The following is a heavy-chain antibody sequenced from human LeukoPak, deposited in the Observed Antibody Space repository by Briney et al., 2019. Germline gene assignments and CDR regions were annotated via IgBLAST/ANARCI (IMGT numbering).Heavy chain of an antibody. CDR1: GFTFSSYG. CDR3: AKLYDIVATITVADY. CDR2: IRYDGSNK. J-gene: IGHJ4*02. V-gene: IGHV3-30*02. Sequence: RGGSLRLSCAASGFTFSSYGMHWVRQAPGKGLEWVAFIRYDGSNKYYADSVKGRFTISRDNSKNTLYLQMNSLRAEDTAVYYCAKLYDIVATITVADYWGQGTLVTVSS. D-gene: IGHD5-12*01.